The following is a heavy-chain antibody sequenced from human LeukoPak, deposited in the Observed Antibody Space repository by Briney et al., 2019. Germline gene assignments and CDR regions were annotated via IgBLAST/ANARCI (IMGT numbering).Heavy chain of an antibody. J-gene: IGHJ6*03. D-gene: IGHD1-14*01. CDR3: ARREEETTFYYYYYMDV. V-gene: IGHV4-34*01. Sequence: SETLSLTCAVYGGSFSRYYWNWISQPPGKGLEWIGEIYHSGSTNYNPSLKSRVTISVDTSKNQFSLKLSSVTAADTAVYYCARREEETTFYYYYYMDVWGKGTTVTVSS. CDR1: GGSFSRYY. CDR2: IYHSGST.